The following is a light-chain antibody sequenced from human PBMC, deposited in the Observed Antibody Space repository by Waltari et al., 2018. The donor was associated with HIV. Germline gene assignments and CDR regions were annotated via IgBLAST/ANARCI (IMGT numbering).Light chain of an antibody. V-gene: IGLV3-19*01. CDR1: SLSFSY. Sequence: SSELTQDPAVSVALGQTVRLTCQVDSLSFSYATWYQQKPGQAPFLLVYGQNNRPSGIPDRFSGSSSGNTASLTITGAQAEDEADYYCDSRDTSGNHVVFGGGTKMTVL. CDR2: GQN. CDR3: DSRDTSGNHVV. J-gene: IGLJ2*01.